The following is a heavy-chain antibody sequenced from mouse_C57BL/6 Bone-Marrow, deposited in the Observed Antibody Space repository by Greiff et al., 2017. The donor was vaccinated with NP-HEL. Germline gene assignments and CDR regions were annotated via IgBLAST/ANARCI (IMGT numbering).Heavy chain of an antibody. CDR1: GFTFSSYA. V-gene: IGHV5-4*01. D-gene: IGHD1-1*01. CDR2: ISDGGSYT. J-gene: IGHJ4*01. CDR3: ARDPYYYGSSIYAMDY. Sequence: EVQVVESGGGLVKPGGSLKLSCAASGFTFSSYAMSWVRQTPEKRLEWVATISDGGSYTYYPDNVKGRFTISRDNAKNNLYLQMSHLKCEETAMYYCARDPYYYGSSIYAMDYWGQGTSVTVSS.